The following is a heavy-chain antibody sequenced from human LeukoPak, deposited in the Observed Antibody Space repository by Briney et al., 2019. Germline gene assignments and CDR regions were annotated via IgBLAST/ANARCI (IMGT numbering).Heavy chain of an antibody. V-gene: IGHV4-59*01. J-gene: IGHJ4*02. CDR3: ARDRRYSYGYDY. Sequence: ASETLSLTCTVSGGSISSYYWSWIRQPPGKGLESIGYIYYSGSTNYNPSLKSRVTISVDTSKNQFSLKLSSVTAADTAVYYCARDRRYSYGYDYWGQGTLVTVSS. D-gene: IGHD5-18*01. CDR1: GGSISSYY. CDR2: IYYSGST.